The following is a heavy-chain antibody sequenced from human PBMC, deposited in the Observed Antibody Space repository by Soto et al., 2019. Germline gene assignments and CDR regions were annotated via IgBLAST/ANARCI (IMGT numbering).Heavy chain of an antibody. CDR1: GYSFTSYW. CDR2: IYPGDSDT. Sequence: GESLKISCKGSGYSFTSYWIGWVRQMPGKGLEWMGIIYPGDSDTRYSPSFQGLVTISADKSISTPYLQWSSLKASDTAMYYCARRIAVAGTYTFDYCGQGTLVTVSS. D-gene: IGHD6-19*01. CDR3: ARRIAVAGTYTFDY. J-gene: IGHJ4*02. V-gene: IGHV5-51*01.